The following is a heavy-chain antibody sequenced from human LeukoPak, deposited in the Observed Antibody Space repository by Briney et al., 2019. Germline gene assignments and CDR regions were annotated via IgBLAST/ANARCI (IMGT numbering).Heavy chain of an antibody. CDR2: ISYDGSNK. Sequence: PGRSLRLSCAASGFTFSSYGMHWVRQAPGKGLEWVSVISYDGSNKYYADSVKGRFTISRDNSKNTLYLQMNSLRAEDTAVYYCAKDGPRVLRYFDWLLVGYSMDVWGQGTTVTVSS. D-gene: IGHD3-9*01. CDR1: GFTFSSYG. J-gene: IGHJ6*01. V-gene: IGHV3-30*18. CDR3: AKDGPRVLRYFDWLLVGYSMDV.